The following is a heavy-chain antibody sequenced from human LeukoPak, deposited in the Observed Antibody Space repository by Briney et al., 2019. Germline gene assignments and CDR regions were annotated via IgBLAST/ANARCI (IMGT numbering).Heavy chain of an antibody. J-gene: IGHJ6*02. Sequence: SETLSLTCAVYGGSFSGYYWSWIRQPPGKGLEWVGEINHSGRTNYNPSLKSRVTISVDTPKNQFSLKLSSVTAADTAVYYCARDRGLHYFGMDVWGQGTTVTVSS. V-gene: IGHV4-34*01. CDR3: ARDRGLHYFGMDV. D-gene: IGHD4-17*01. CDR2: INHSGRT. CDR1: GGSFSGYY.